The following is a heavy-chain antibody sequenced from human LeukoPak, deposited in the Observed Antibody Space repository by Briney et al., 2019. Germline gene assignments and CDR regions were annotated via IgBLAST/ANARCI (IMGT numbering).Heavy chain of an antibody. D-gene: IGHD3-10*01. J-gene: IGHJ6*02. V-gene: IGHV4-34*01. Sequence: SETLSLTCAVYGGSFSGYYWSWIRQPPGKGLEWIGEINHSGSTNYNPSLKSRVTISVDTSKNQFSLKLSSVTAADTAVYYCARDRGIYYGSGSYTEDYYYGMDVWGQGTTVTVSS. CDR3: ARDRGIYYGSGSYTEDYYYGMDV. CDR2: INHSGST. CDR1: GGSFSGYY.